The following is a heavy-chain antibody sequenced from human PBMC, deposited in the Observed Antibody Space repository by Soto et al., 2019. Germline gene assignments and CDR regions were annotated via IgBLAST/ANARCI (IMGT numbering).Heavy chain of an antibody. CDR1: GFTFSSYA. Sequence: GGSLRLSCAASGFTFSSYAMSWVRQAPGKGLEWVSAISGSGGSTYYADSVKGRFTISRDNSKNTLYLQMNSLRAEDTALYYCAKDGAGYYDYVWGSPTQGGYNWFDPWGQGTLVTVSS. CDR2: ISGSGGST. D-gene: IGHD3-16*01. V-gene: IGHV3-23*01. CDR3: AKDGAGYYDYVWGSPTQGGYNWFDP. J-gene: IGHJ5*02.